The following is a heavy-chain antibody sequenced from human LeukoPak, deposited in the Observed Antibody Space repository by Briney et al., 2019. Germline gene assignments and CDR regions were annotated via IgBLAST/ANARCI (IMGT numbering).Heavy chain of an antibody. CDR2: IRSKANSYAT. D-gene: IGHD6-13*01. J-gene: IGHJ5*02. CDR1: GFTFSGSA. CDR3: TRALPNSSSWSRWFDP. V-gene: IGHV3-73*01. Sequence: GGSLRLSCAASGFTFSGSATHWVRQASGKGLEWVGRIRSKANSYATAYAASVKGRFTISRDDSKNTAYLQMNSLKTEDTAVYYCTRALPNSSSWSRWFDPWGQGTLVTVSS.